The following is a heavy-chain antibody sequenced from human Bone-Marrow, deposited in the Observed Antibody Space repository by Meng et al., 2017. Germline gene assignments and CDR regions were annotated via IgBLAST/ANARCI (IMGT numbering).Heavy chain of an antibody. V-gene: IGHV3-30*04. D-gene: IGHD2-2*01. Sequence: GESLKISCAASGFTLSSYAMHWVRQAPGKGLEWVAVVSCDGSNKYYADSVKGRFTISRDNSKNTLYLQKNNLRAEDTAVHYCARGLGYYSSTSCYEYRDYWGQGTLVTVSS. J-gene: IGHJ4*02. CDR2: VSCDGSNK. CDR1: GFTLSSYA. CDR3: ARGLGYYSSTSCYEYRDY.